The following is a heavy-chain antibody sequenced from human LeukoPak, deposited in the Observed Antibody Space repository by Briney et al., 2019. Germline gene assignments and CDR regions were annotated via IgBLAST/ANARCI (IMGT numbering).Heavy chain of an antibody. J-gene: IGHJ4*02. D-gene: IGHD6-19*01. CDR2: MKSNSGNT. Sequence: ASVKVSCKASGYSFTSYDINWVRQATGQGLEWMGWMKSNSGNTGYAQKFQGRVTMTRDTSISTAYMELSSLGSEDTALFYCARETLGGWFLDWGQGTLVTDSS. V-gene: IGHV1-8*01. CDR3: ARETLGGWFLD. CDR1: GYSFTSYD.